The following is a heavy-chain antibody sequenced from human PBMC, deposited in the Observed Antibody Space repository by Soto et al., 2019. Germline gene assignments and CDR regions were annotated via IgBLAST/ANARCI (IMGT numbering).Heavy chain of an antibody. D-gene: IGHD2-2*01. CDR3: ATAIADDAFDI. J-gene: IGHJ3*02. V-gene: IGHV1-3*01. CDR2: INAGNGNT. Sequence: ASVKVSCKASGYTFTSYAMHWVRQAPGQRLEWMGWINAGNGNTKYSQKFQGRVTITRDTSASTAYMELSSLRFEDTAVYFCATAIADDAFDIWGRGTMVTVSS. CDR1: GYTFTSYA.